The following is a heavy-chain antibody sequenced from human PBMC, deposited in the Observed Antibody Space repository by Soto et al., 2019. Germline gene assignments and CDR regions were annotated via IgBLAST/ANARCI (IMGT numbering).Heavy chain of an antibody. Sequence: QVQLQESGPGLVKPSQTLSLTCTVSGGSISSGGYYWSWIRQHPGKGLEWIGYIYYSGSTYYNPSLKSRVTISVDTSKTQFSLQLSSVTPADTAVSYCARSGYSYGPNPLLYWGQGTLVTVSS. CDR1: GGSISSGGYY. J-gene: IGHJ4*02. D-gene: IGHD5-18*01. V-gene: IGHV4-31*03. CDR3: ARSGYSYGPNPLLY. CDR2: IYYSGST.